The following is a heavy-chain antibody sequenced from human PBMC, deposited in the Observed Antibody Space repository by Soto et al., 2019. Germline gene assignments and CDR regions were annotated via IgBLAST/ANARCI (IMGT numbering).Heavy chain of an antibody. CDR1: GGSLGSYY. CDR3: SRDSYHYDNSAYSGMDV. CDR2: VFYTGRA. Sequence: SETLSLTCTVSGGSLGSYYWSWIRQPPGKGLEWIGYVFYTGRANYNASLKSRVSISLDTSNYQFSLKLSSVTAADTAVYYCSRDSYHYDNSAYSGMDVWGPGTTVTVSS. D-gene: IGHD3-22*01. V-gene: IGHV4-59*01. J-gene: IGHJ6*02.